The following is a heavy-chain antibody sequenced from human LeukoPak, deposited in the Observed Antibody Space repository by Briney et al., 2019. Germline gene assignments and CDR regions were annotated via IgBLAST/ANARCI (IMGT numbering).Heavy chain of an antibody. Sequence: SETLSLTCAVYGGSFSGYYWSWIRQPPGKGLEWIGEINHRGSTNYNPSLKSRVTISVDTSKNQFSLKLSSVTAADTAVYYCASSTIFGVVIMGNYYYGMDVWGQGTTVTVSS. CDR2: INHRGST. J-gene: IGHJ6*02. CDR1: GGSFSGYY. D-gene: IGHD3-3*01. CDR3: ASSTIFGVVIMGNYYYGMDV. V-gene: IGHV4-34*01.